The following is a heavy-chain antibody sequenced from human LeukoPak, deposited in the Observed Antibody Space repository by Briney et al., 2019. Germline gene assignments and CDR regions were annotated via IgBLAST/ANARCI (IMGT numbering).Heavy chain of an antibody. V-gene: IGHV3-9*01. CDR2: ISWNSGSL. CDR3: AKEGSVCTNGICRYFGY. Sequence: GGSLRLSCAASGFTFGGSAMHWVRQAPGKGLEWVSGISWNSGSLDYADCVKGRFTISRDNAKNSLYLQMDSLRAEDTAFYYCAKEGSVCTNGICRYFGYWGQGTLVTVSS. J-gene: IGHJ4*02. CDR1: GFTFGGSA. D-gene: IGHD2-8*01.